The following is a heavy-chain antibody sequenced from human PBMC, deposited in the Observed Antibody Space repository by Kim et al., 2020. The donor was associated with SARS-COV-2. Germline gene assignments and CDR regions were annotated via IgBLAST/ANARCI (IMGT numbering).Heavy chain of an antibody. CDR1: GGSVSSGSYY. CDR3: AREERSLGVLWFGENDAFDI. V-gene: IGHV4-61*01. Sequence: SETLSLTCTVSGGSVSSGSYYWSWIRQPPGKGLEWIGYIYYSGSTNYNPSLKSRVTISVDTSKNQFSLKLSSVTAADTAVYYCAREERSLGVLWFGENDAFDIWGQGTMVTVSS. D-gene: IGHD3-10*01. CDR2: IYYSGST. J-gene: IGHJ3*02.